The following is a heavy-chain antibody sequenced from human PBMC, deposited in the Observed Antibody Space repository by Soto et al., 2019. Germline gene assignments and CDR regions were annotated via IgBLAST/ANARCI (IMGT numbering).Heavy chain of an antibody. CDR2: ISSSSNTI. Sequence: LRLSCAASGFTFSSYSMNWVRQAPGKGLEWISYISSSSNTIYYADSVKGRFTISRDNAKNSLYLQMNSLRDEDSAVYSCARAKYSESFTYYYYGMDVWGQGTTVTVSS. V-gene: IGHV3-48*02. CDR1: GFTFSSYS. J-gene: IGHJ6*02. CDR3: ARAKYSESFTYYYYGMDV. D-gene: IGHD1-26*01.